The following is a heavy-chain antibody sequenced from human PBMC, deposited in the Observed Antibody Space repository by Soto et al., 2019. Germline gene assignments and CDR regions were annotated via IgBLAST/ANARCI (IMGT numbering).Heavy chain of an antibody. CDR2: ISAYNGNT. D-gene: IGHD3-22*01. Sequence: QVQLVQSGAEVKKPGASVKVSCKASGYTFTSYGISWVRQAPGQGLEWMGWISAYNGNTKYAQKLQGRVTMTTDTSTSTAYMELRSLRSDDRAVYYCARDRYYYDCSYYGMDVWGQGTTVTVSS. J-gene: IGHJ6*02. V-gene: IGHV1-18*01. CDR3: ARDRYYYDCSYYGMDV. CDR1: GYTFTSYG.